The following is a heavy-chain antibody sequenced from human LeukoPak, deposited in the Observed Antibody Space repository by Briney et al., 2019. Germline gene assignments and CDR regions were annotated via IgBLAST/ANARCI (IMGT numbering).Heavy chain of an antibody. CDR3: ASSPRGGYSSSWYFDY. CDR2: IIPIFGTA. CDR1: GGTFSSYA. Sequence: GASVKVSCKASGGTFSSYAISWVRQAPGQGLEWMGRIIPIFGTANYAQKFQGRVTITTDESTSTAYMELRSLRSEDTAVYYCASSPRGGYSSSWYFDYWGQGTLVTVSS. V-gene: IGHV1-69*05. D-gene: IGHD6-13*01. J-gene: IGHJ4*02.